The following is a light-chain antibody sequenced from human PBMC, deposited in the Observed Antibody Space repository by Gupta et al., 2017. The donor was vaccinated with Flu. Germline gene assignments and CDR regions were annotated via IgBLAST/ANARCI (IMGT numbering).Light chain of an antibody. CDR1: QSVSSN. CDR2: VAS. V-gene: IGKV3-15*01. J-gene: IGKJ1*01. Sequence: GERATLSCRASQSVSSNLAWYQQKPGQAPRLLIYVASTRATGIPARFSGSGSGTEFTLTISSLQSEDFAVYYCQQHNSWPLTFGQGTKVGIK. CDR3: QQHNSWPLT.